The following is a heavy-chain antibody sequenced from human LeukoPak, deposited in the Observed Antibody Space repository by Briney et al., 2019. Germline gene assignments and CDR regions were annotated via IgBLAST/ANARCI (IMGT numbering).Heavy chain of an antibody. CDR3: ARDHGYGNDC. Sequence: GGSLRLSCAASGFTFNSYWMNWVRQAPGKGLEWVANIKQDGNEKYYVDSVKGRFTISRDNAKNSLYLQMNSLRDEDTAVYYCARDHGYGNDCWGQGTLVTVSS. CDR2: IKQDGNEK. V-gene: IGHV3-7*01. D-gene: IGHD5-18*01. J-gene: IGHJ4*02. CDR1: GFTFNSYW.